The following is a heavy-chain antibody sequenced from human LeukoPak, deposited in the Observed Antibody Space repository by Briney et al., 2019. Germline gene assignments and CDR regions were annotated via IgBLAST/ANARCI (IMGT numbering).Heavy chain of an antibody. CDR3: ARAPWFGESDWFDP. CDR1: GGSISSGGYS. CDR2: IYHSGST. V-gene: IGHV4-30-2*01. D-gene: IGHD3-10*01. J-gene: IGHJ5*02. Sequence: PSQTLSLTCAVPGGSISSGGYSWRWIRQPPGKGLEWIGYIYHSGSTYYNPSLKSRVTISVDRSKNQFSLKLSSVTAADTAVYYCARAPWFGESDWFDPWGQGTLVTVSS.